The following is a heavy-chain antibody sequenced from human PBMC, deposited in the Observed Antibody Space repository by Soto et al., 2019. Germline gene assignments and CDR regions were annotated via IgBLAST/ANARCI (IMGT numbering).Heavy chain of an antibody. CDR2: ISAYNGNT. CDR1: GYTFTSYG. J-gene: IGHJ3*01. D-gene: IGHD2-21*01. CDR3: ARSLDFFCCCDCYISAYAF. V-gene: IGHV1-18*01. Sequence: GASVKVSCKASGYTFTSYGISWVRQAPGQGLEWMGWISAYNGNTNYAQKLQGRVTMTTDTSTSTAYMELRSLRSDDTAVYYCARSLDFFCCCDCYISAYAFWGQGSM.